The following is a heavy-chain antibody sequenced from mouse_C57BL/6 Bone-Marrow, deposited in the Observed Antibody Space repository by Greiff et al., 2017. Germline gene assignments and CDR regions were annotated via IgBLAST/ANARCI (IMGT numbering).Heavy chain of an antibody. Sequence: VQLKQSGGGLVQPGESLKLSCESNEYEFPSHDMSWVRKTPEKRLELVAAINSDGGSTYYPDTMERRFIISRDNTKKTLYLQMSSLRSEDTALYYCARQSGGLPYYFDYWGQGTTLTVSS. CDR3: ARQSGGLPYYFDY. V-gene: IGHV5-2*01. D-gene: IGHD1-3*01. J-gene: IGHJ2*01. CDR2: INSDGGST. CDR1: EYEFPSHD.